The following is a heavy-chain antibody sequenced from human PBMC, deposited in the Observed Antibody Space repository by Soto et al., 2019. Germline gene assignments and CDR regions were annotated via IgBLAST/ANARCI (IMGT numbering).Heavy chain of an antibody. CDR1: GYNFAGYW. D-gene: IGHD6-19*01. CDR2: IYPSDSDT. V-gene: IGHV5-51*01. Sequence: SLKISCKGSGYNFAGYWIAWVRQMPGKGLELMGIIYPSDSDTRYRPSFQGQVTISADKSISSAYLQWSSLRASHTAMYYCERGAVSTRNFDYWGQGTPVTVSS. J-gene: IGHJ4*02. CDR3: ERGAVSTRNFDY.